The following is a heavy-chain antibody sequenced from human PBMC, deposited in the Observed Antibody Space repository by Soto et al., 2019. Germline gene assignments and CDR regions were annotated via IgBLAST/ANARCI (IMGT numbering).Heavy chain of an antibody. CDR3: ARVDYFDSSGYYGY. CDR2: ISGYNGNT. D-gene: IGHD3-22*01. J-gene: IGHJ4*02. Sequence: QVQLVQSGAEVKKPGASVKVSCKASGYTFTIYGISWVRQAPGQGLEWMGWISGYNGNTDYAQNLQDRVTLTTDASTSSVYMELRSLRSDDTAVYYCARVDYFDSSGYYGYWGQGTQITVSS. CDR1: GYTFTIYG. V-gene: IGHV1-18*04.